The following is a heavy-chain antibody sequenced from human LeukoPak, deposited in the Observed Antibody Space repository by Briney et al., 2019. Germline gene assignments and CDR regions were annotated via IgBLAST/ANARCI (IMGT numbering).Heavy chain of an antibody. Sequence: GGSLRLSCEVSGFTFNIFGMHWVRQAPGKGLEWVTFISYDESTEDYADSVKGRFTISRDNSKNTLYLQMNSLRNEDTAVYYCAREQYSYGANGHDGFDVWGQGTMVTVSS. CDR1: GFTFNIFG. J-gene: IGHJ3*01. CDR3: AREQYSYGANGHDGFDV. D-gene: IGHD4/OR15-4a*01. CDR2: ISYDESTE. V-gene: IGHV3-30*03.